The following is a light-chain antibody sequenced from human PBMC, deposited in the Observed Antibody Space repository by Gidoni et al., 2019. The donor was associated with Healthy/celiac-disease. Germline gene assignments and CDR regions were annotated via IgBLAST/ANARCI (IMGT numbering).Light chain of an antibody. CDR2: DAS. J-gene: IGKJ5*01. CDR3: QQRSNWPPRIT. Sequence: ELVLTQSPATLSLSPGERATLSCRASQSVSSYLAWYQQKPGQAPRLLIDDASNRATGIPARVSGSGSGTDFTLTISSLEPEDFAVYYCQQRSNWPPRITFXQXTRLEIK. CDR1: QSVSSY. V-gene: IGKV3-11*01.